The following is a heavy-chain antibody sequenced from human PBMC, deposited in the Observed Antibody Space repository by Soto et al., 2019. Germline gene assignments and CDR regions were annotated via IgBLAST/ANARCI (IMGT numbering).Heavy chain of an antibody. CDR3: ARPSYSSSEGGFDY. V-gene: IGHV1-69*01. J-gene: IGHJ4*02. D-gene: IGHD6-6*01. CDR1: GGTFSSYA. Sequence: QVQLVQSGAEVKKPGSSVKVSCKASGGTFSSYAISWVRQAPGQGLEWMGGFIPIFGTATYAQKFQGRVTITADESTSTAYMELSSLRSEDTAVYYCARPSYSSSEGGFDYWGQGTLVTVSS. CDR2: FIPIFGTA.